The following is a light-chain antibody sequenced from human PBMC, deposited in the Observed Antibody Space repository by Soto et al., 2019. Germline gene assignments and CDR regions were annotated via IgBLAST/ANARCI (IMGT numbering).Light chain of an antibody. CDR1: ESVNNF. CDR2: DAS. Sequence: EIVLTQSPATLSLSPGERATLSCRASESVNNFLSWYQQQPGQAPRLLLFDASNRATGVPARFSGSCAGTDFTLTISTLESEDFAVYYCQHRWNWAYGFGQGTKLEI. J-gene: IGKJ2*03. V-gene: IGKV3-11*01. CDR3: QHRWNWAYG.